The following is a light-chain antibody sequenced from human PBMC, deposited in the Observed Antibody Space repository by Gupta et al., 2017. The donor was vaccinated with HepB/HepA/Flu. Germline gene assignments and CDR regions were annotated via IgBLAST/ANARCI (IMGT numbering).Light chain of an antibody. CDR3: QQRSNWPPIT. Sequence: SYLAWYQQKPGQAPRLLIYDASNRATGIPARFSGSGSGTDFTLTISSLEPEDFAVYYCQQRSNWPPITFGQGTRLEIK. J-gene: IGKJ5*01. V-gene: IGKV3-11*01. CDR2: DAS. CDR1: SY.